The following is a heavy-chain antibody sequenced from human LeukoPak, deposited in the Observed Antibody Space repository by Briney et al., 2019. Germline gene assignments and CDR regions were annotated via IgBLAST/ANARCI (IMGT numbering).Heavy chain of an antibody. CDR1: GFPFNTYA. Sequence: GGSLRLSCAASGFPFNTYAMYWVRQAPGKGLEWVAVISYDEAYKYYADSVKGRFTISRDNSKNTLYLQMNSLRAEDTAVYYCASDQYWGQGTLVTVSS. J-gene: IGHJ4*02. CDR2: ISYDEAYK. CDR3: ASDQY. V-gene: IGHV3-30*04.